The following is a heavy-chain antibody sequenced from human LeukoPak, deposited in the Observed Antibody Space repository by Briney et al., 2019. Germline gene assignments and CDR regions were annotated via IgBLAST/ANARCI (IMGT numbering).Heavy chain of an antibody. CDR1: GFTFDDYG. CDR3: ARGSQSYYFDY. J-gene: IGHJ4*02. V-gene: IGHV3-20*04. CDR2: INWNGGST. Sequence: GGSLRLSCTASGFTFDDYGMSWVRQAPGKGLEWVSDINWNGGSTAYADSVKGRFTISRDNAKNSLYLEMNSLRAEDTALYYCARGSQSYYFDYWGQGTLVTVSS.